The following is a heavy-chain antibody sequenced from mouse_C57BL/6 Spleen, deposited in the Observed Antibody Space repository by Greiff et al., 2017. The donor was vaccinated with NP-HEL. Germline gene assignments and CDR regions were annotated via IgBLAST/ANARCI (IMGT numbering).Heavy chain of an antibody. CDR1: GYTFTDYY. CDR3: ARRGTVVAKDY. CDR2: INPYNGGT. D-gene: IGHD1-1*01. J-gene: IGHJ2*01. Sequence: VQLQQSGPVLVKPGASVKMSCKASGYTFTDYYMNWVKQSHGKSLEWIGVINPYNGGTSYNQKFKGKATLTVDKSSSTAYMELNSLTSEDSAVYYCARRGTVVAKDYWGQGTTRTVSS. V-gene: IGHV1-19*01.